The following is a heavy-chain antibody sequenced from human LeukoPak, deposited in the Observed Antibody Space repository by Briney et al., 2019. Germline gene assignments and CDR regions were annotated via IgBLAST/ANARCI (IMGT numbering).Heavy chain of an antibody. CDR1: GFTFSSYY. Sequence: GGSLRLSCAASGFTFSSYYMTWVRLPPGKGLEWVANIKQDGNEKYYVDSVKGRFTISRDNAKNSLYLQMNSLTAEDTAVYYCARGHDILTGYGPLSFDPWGQGTLVTVSS. V-gene: IGHV3-7*01. J-gene: IGHJ5*02. D-gene: IGHD3-9*01. CDR2: IKQDGNEK. CDR3: ARGHDILTGYGPLSFDP.